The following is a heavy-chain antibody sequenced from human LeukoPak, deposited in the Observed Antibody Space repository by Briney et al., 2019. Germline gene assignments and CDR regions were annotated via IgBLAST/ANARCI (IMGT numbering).Heavy chain of an antibody. D-gene: IGHD3-3*01. J-gene: IGHJ5*02. CDR1: GFTFISYG. V-gene: IGHV3-30*18. CDR2: ISKDGSDK. CDR3: AKDTHRVVPNWFDP. Sequence: GMSLRLSCAASGFTFISYGMHWVRQAPGKGLEWVAVISKDGSDKKYADSVKGRFIISRDNSRNTLYLQMNSLRAEDTAVYYCAKDTHRVVPNWFDPWGQGTLVTVSS.